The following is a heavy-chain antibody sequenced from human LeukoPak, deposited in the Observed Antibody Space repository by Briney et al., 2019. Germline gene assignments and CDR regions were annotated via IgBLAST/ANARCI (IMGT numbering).Heavy chain of an antibody. Sequence: EASVKVSCTASGGTFSSYAISWVRQAPGQGLEWMGGIIPIFGTANYAQKFQGRVTITADESTSTAYMELSSLRSEDTAVYYRARAFDGSGSYYNPPDAFDIWGQGTMVTVSS. D-gene: IGHD3-10*01. CDR2: IIPIFGTA. J-gene: IGHJ3*02. CDR1: GGTFSSYA. CDR3: ARAFDGSGSYYNPPDAFDI. V-gene: IGHV1-69*13.